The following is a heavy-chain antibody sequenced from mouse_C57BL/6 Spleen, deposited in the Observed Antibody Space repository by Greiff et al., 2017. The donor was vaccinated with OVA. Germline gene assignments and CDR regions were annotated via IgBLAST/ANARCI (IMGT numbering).Heavy chain of an antibody. Sequence: EVQGVESGGGLVKPGGSLKLSCAASGFTFSDYGMHWVRQAPEKGLEWVAYISSGSSTIYYADTVKGRFTISRDNAKNTLFLQMTSLRSDDTAMYYCANYGYYYAMDYWGQGTSVTVSS. CDR1: GFTFSDYG. J-gene: IGHJ4*01. CDR3: ANYGYYYAMDY. D-gene: IGHD1-1*01. CDR2: ISSGSSTI. V-gene: IGHV5-17*01.